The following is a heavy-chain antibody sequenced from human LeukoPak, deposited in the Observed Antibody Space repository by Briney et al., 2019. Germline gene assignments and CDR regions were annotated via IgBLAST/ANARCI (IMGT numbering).Heavy chain of an antibody. D-gene: IGHD6-13*01. V-gene: IGHV7-4-1*02. J-gene: IGHJ6*03. CDR3: ARIRSGSWYLHGFHYYYYYMDV. CDR2: INTNTGNP. CDR1: GYTFTSYA. Sequence: GASVKVSCKASGYTFTSYAMNWVRQAPGQGLGWMGWINTNTGNPTYAQGFTGRFVFSLDTSVSTAYLQISSLKAEDTAVYYCARIRSGSWYLHGFHYYYYYMDVWGKGTTVTVSS.